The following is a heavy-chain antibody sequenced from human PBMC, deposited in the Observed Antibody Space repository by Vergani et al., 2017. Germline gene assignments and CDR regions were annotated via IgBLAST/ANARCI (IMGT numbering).Heavy chain of an antibody. CDR1: GGSISSSSYY. CDR3: ARVRPPDYGGKGWFDP. J-gene: IGHJ5*02. Sequence: QLQLQESGPGLVKPSETLSLTCTVSGGSISSSSYYWGWIRQPPGKGLEWIGSIYYSGSTYYNPSLKSRVTISVDTSKNQFSLKLSSVTAVDTAVYYCARVRPPDYGGKGWFDPWGQGTLVTVSS. D-gene: IGHD4-23*01. CDR2: IYYSGST. V-gene: IGHV4-39*07.